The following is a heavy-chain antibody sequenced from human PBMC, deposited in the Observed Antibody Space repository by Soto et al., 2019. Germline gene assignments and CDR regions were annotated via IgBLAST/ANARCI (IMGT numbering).Heavy chain of an antibody. CDR2: ISGSGDTT. J-gene: IGHJ6*03. D-gene: IGHD2-2*01. Sequence: GGSLRLSCAASGFTFSSYAMSWVRQAPGKGLEWVSVISGSGDTTNYADFVKDRFSISRDNSKNSLYLQMNSLRVEDTAIYYCAKSSSWAHYYYMDVWGKGTTVTVSS. CDR1: GFTFSSYA. V-gene: IGHV3-23*01. CDR3: AKSSSWAHYYYMDV.